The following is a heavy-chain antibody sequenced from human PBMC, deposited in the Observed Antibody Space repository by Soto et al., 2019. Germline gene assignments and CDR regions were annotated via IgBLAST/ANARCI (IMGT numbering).Heavy chain of an antibody. J-gene: IGHJ4*02. Sequence: EVQVLESGGGLVQPGGSLRLSCAATGFTFSDFAMSWVRQAPGKGLEWVSRIYGGGNGPHYADSVKGRVTISRDNSKNTLYLQMNSLSAEDTAVDYCDRMEGMDPWAYSFDYWGQGTLVTVSS. D-gene: IGHD2-2*03. CDR2: IYGGGNGP. CDR3: DRMEGMDPWAYSFDY. CDR1: GFTFSDFA. V-gene: IGHV3-23*01.